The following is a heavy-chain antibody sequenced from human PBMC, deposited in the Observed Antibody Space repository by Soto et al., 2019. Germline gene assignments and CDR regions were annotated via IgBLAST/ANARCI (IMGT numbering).Heavy chain of an antibody. D-gene: IGHD3-22*01. CDR3: ARGLYDSSAQASYYFDY. CDR2: ISAYNGNT. V-gene: IGHV1-18*01. J-gene: IGHJ4*02. CDR1: GYTFTSYG. Sequence: ASVKVSCKASGYTFTSYGISWVRQAPGQGLEWMGWISAYNGNTNYAQKLQGRVTMTTDTSTSTAYMELRSLRSDDTAVYYCARGLYDSSAQASYYFDYWFQGTLVTVSS.